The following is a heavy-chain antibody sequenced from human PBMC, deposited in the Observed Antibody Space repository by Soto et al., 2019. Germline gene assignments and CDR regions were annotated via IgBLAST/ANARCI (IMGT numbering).Heavy chain of an antibody. CDR3: ARDNGRAGSFDX. J-gene: IGHJ5*02. Sequence: GGSLRLSCAASGFTFRSYSMNWVRQAPGKGLEWVSYISISSRTIYYADSVKGRFTISRDDANNSLYLQMNSLRDEDTSVYYCARDNGRAGSFDXWGQGTLVTVSX. CDR2: ISISSRTI. D-gene: IGHD6-13*01. V-gene: IGHV3-48*02. CDR1: GFTFRSYS.